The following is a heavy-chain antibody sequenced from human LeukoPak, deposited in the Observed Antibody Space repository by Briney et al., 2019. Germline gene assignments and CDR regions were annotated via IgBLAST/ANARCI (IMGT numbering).Heavy chain of an antibody. V-gene: IGHV3-53*01. CDR3: ARVQTPYYDSSGSEDYFDY. CDR1: GFTFSNYG. Sequence: GGSLRLSCAASGFTFSNYGMSWVRQAPGKGLEWVSVIYSGGSTYYADSVKGRFTISRDNSKNTLYLQMNSLRAEDTAVYYCARVQTPYYDSSGSEDYFDYWGQGTLVTVSS. J-gene: IGHJ4*02. D-gene: IGHD3-22*01. CDR2: IYSGGST.